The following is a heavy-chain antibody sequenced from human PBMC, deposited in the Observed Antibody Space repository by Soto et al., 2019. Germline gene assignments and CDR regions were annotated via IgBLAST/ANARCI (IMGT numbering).Heavy chain of an antibody. J-gene: IGHJ5*02. D-gene: IGHD3-3*01. CDR2: IYYSGST. Sequence: QVQLQESGPGLVKPSQTLSLTCTVSGGSISSGDYYWSWIRQHPGKGLEWIGYIYYSGSTYYNPSLKSRVXRSVDPAKNQFSLKLSSVTAADTAVYYCARWWSGSRQGFDPWGQGTLVTVSS. CDR3: ARWWSGSRQGFDP. V-gene: IGHV4-31*03. CDR1: GGSISSGDYY.